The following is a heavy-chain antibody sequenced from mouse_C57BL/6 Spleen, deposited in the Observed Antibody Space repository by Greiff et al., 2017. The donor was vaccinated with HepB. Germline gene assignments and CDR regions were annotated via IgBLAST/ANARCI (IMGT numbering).Heavy chain of an antibody. Sequence: EVQLQQSGPELVKPGASVKIPCKASGYTFTDYNMDWVKQSHGKSLEWIGDINPNNGGTIYNQKFKGKVTLTVDKSSSTGYMELRSLTPEATAVYYCARGDCSISYILDYWGQGTTLTVAS. CDR3: ARGDCSISYILDY. D-gene: IGHD1-1*01. J-gene: IGHJ2*01. V-gene: IGHV1-18*01. CDR1: GYTFTDYN. CDR2: INPNNGGT.